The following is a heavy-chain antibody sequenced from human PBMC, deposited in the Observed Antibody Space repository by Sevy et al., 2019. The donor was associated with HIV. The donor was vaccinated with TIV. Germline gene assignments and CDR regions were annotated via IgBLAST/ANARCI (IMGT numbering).Heavy chain of an antibody. J-gene: IGHJ4*02. D-gene: IGHD3-22*01. Sequence: GESLKISCKGSGYSFTSHWIGWVRHMPGKGLEWMGIFYPDYSDTRYGPSFQGRVPFPADKSISTAYLQWSGLKASDTASYYCATSRSGYFDSSGYYIYWGQGTLVTVSS. CDR1: GYSFTSHW. CDR2: FYPDYSDT. V-gene: IGHV5-51*01. CDR3: ATSRSGYFDSSGYYIY.